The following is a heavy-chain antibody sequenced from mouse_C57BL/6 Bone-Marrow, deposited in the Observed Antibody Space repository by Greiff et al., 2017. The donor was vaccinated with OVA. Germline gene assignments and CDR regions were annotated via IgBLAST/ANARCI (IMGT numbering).Heavy chain of an antibody. D-gene: IGHD2-5*01. CDR1: GYTFTSYW. V-gene: IGHV1-55*01. J-gene: IGHJ3*01. CDR3: ARDYSNWPWFAY. CDR2: IYPGSGST. Sequence: QVQLQQSGAELVKPGASVKMSCKASGYTFTSYWITWVKQRPGQGLEWIGDIYPGSGSTNYNEKFKSKATLTVDTSSSTAYMQLSSLTSEDSAVYYCARDYSNWPWFAYWGQVTLVTVSA.